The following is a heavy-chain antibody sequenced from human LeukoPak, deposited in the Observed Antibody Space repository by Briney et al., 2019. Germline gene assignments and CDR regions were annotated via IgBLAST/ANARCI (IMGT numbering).Heavy chain of an antibody. V-gene: IGHV1-18*01. Sequence: GASVKVSCKASGYTFTSYDVSWVRQAPGQGLEWMGWISAYNGNTNYAQKLQGRVTMTTDTSTSTAYMELRSLRSDDAAVYYCARFVFTIAAPPNWYFDLWGRGTLLTVSS. CDR1: GYTFTSYD. CDR2: ISAYNGNT. CDR3: ARFVFTIAAPPNWYFDL. D-gene: IGHD6-13*01. J-gene: IGHJ2*01.